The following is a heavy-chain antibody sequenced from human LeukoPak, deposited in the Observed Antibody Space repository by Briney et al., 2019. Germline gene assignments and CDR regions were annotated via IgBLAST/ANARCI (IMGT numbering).Heavy chain of an antibody. Sequence: GGSLRLSCAASGFTFSTYGMHWVRQAPGKGLEWVAFIRYDGTHKYYTDSVKGRLTISRDNSKNTLYLQMNSLRAEDTAVYYCAKDPLVRGVIMSSMDVWGKGTTVTISS. CDR1: GFTFSTYG. CDR3: AKDPLVRGVIMSSMDV. D-gene: IGHD3-10*01. J-gene: IGHJ6*03. CDR2: IRYDGTHK. V-gene: IGHV3-30*02.